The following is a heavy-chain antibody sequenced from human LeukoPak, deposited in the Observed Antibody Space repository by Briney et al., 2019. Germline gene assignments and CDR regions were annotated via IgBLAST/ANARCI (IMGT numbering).Heavy chain of an antibody. CDR2: INPSGGST. CDR1: GYTFTSYY. D-gene: IGHD2-2*01. V-gene: IGHV1-46*01. CDR3: ARADCSSTSCYAPSDIGFDP. J-gene: IGHJ5*02. Sequence: GASVKVSCKASGYTFTSYYMHWVRQAPGQGLEWMGIINPSGGSTSYAQKFQGRVTMTRDTSMSTVYMELSSLRSEDTAVYYCARADCSSTSCYAPSDIGFDPWGQGTLVTVSS.